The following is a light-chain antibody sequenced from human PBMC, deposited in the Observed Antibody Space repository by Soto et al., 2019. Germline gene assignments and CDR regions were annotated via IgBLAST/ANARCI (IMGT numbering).Light chain of an antibody. CDR3: QQCDSYPWT. J-gene: IGKJ1*01. CDR1: QSIDSW. Sequence: DIQMTQSPSTLSASVGDRVTITCRASQSIDSWLAWYQQRPGKAPKLLMYEASKLASGVPSRFSGSGSGTDFTLTISSLQPDDFATYRCQQCDSYPWTFGQGTKVEI. V-gene: IGKV1-5*03. CDR2: EAS.